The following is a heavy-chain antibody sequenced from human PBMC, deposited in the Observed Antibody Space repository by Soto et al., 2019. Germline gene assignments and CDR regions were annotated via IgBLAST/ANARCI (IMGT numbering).Heavy chain of an antibody. CDR1: GGSFSGYY. V-gene: IGHV4-34*01. D-gene: IGHD2-8*02. CDR2: INHSGST. J-gene: IGHJ4*02. CDR3: ARDKITGLFDY. Sequence: QVQLQKGGAGLLKLSETLSLTCAVYGGSFSGYYWTWIRQPPGTGLEWIGEINHSGSTNYNPSLKSRVTISVDTSKNQFSLKLTSVTAADTAVYYCARDKITGLFDYWGQGTLVTVSS.